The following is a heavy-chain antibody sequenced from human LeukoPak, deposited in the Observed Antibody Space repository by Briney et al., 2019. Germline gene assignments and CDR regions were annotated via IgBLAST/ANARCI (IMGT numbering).Heavy chain of an antibody. CDR1: GFTFGKYS. J-gene: IGHJ5*02. D-gene: IGHD2/OR15-2a*01. CDR2: ISSNGHT. Sequence: PGGSLRLSCSASGFTFGKYSMHWVRQGPGKGLEYVSAISSNGHTYYADSVKGRFTISRDNSKSTLYLQMSSLRPEDTAVYYCVKDNREEDWFDPWGQGTLVTVSS. V-gene: IGHV3-64D*09. CDR3: VKDNREEDWFDP.